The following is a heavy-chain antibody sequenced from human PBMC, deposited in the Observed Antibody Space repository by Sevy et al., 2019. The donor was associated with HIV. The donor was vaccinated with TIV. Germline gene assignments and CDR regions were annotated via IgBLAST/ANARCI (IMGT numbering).Heavy chain of an antibody. CDR3: AREVNYYDSSDY. CDR1: GFTFSDYY. V-gene: IGHV3-11*01. D-gene: IGHD3-22*01. CDR2: ISSSGSTI. J-gene: IGHJ4*02. Sequence: GGSLRLSCAASGFTFSDYYMSWIRQAPGKGLEWVSYISSSGSTIYYPDSVKGRFTISRDNAKNSLYLQMNSLRAEDTAVYYCAREVNYYDSSDYWGQGTLVTVSS.